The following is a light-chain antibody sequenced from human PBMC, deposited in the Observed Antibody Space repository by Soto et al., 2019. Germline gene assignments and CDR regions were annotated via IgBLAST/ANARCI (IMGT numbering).Light chain of an antibody. CDR2: EVS. Sequence: QSALAQPASVSGSPGQSITISCTGTSSDVGGYNFVSWYQQHTGRAPKIMIYEVSNRPSGVSNRFSGSKSGNTASLTISGLQAEDEADYYCSSYTNTSTHYVFGPGTKVTV. J-gene: IGLJ1*01. CDR3: SSYTNTSTHYV. CDR1: SSDVGGYNF. V-gene: IGLV2-14*01.